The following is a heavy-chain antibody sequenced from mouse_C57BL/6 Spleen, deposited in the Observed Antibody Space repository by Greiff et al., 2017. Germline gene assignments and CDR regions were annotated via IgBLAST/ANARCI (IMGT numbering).Heavy chain of an antibody. J-gene: IGHJ4*01. CDR2: INPYNGGT. V-gene: IGHV1-19*01. CDR3: AREDYDYDDDYFYAMDY. CDR1: GYTFTDYY. D-gene: IGHD2-4*01. Sequence: VQLQQSGPVLVKPGASVQMSCKASGYTFTDYYLNWVKQSHGKSLEWIGVINPYNGGTSYNQKFKGKATLTVDKSSSTAYMELNSLTSEDSAVYYCAREDYDYDDDYFYAMDYWGQGTSVTVSS.